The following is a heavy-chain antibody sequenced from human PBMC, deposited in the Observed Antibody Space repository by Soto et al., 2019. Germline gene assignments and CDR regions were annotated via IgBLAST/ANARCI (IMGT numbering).Heavy chain of an antibody. CDR3: ATGKFFLNFFDY. Sequence: SETLSLTCTVSGGSISSYYWTWIRQSPGRGLEWIGYIYYSGITDYNPSLKSRVTISVDTSRNQFSLKLTSVTAADTAAYYCATGKFFLNFFDYWGQGALVTVSS. CDR2: IYYSGIT. J-gene: IGHJ4*02. D-gene: IGHD3-3*01. CDR1: GGSISSYY. V-gene: IGHV4-59*01.